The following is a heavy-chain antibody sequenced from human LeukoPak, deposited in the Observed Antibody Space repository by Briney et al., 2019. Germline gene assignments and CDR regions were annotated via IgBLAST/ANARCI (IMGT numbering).Heavy chain of an antibody. Sequence: PGGSLGLSCAASGFTFSSYGMHWVRQAPGKGLEWVAVIWYDGSNKYYADSVKGRFTISRDNSKNTLYLQMNSLRAEDTAVYYCARGDVGRLSHDLSAFDIWGQGTMVTVSS. CDR2: IWYDGSNK. D-gene: IGHD3/OR15-3a*01. J-gene: IGHJ3*02. CDR3: ARGDVGRLSHDLSAFDI. CDR1: GFTFSSYG. V-gene: IGHV3-33*01.